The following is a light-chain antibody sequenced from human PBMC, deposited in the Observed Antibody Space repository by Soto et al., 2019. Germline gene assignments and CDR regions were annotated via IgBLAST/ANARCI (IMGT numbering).Light chain of an antibody. CDR2: ASS. J-gene: IGKJ4*01. CDR1: QSISSY. Sequence: DIQMTQSPSSLSASVGDRVTITCRASQSISSYLNWYQQKPGKAPKLLIYASSSLQSGVPSRFSGSRSGTDFNLTISSLQPEDFATYYCQQSYSTSPLTFGGGTTVEIK. CDR3: QQSYSTSPLT. V-gene: IGKV1-39*01.